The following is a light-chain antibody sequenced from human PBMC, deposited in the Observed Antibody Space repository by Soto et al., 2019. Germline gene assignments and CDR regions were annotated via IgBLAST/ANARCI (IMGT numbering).Light chain of an antibody. CDR1: QAFLRSNGYNY. CDR2: GGS. Sequence: EIVMTQSPLSLTVTPGEPASISCRASQAFLRSNGYNYFNWYLQRPGQSPHLLIYGGSNVAPGVPDRFSGSGSGTDFTLKISRVEADDVGVYYRMQTVQTPITFGQGTRLEIK. J-gene: IGKJ5*01. CDR3: MQTVQTPIT. V-gene: IGKV2-28*01.